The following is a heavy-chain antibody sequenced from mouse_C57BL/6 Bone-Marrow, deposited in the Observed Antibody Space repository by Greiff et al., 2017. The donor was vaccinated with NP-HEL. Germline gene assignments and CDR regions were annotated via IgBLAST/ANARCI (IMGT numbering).Heavy chain of an antibody. CDR3: ARDLWDGAWFAY. Sequence: EVKLEESGGGLVKPGGSLKLSCAASGFTFSSYAMSWVRQTPEKRLEWVATISDGGSYTYYPDNVKGRFTISRDNAKNNLYLQMCHLKSEDTAMYYCARDLWDGAWFAYWGQGTLVTVSA. CDR1: GFTFSSYA. D-gene: IGHD4-1*01. V-gene: IGHV5-4*01. CDR2: ISDGGSYT. J-gene: IGHJ3*01.